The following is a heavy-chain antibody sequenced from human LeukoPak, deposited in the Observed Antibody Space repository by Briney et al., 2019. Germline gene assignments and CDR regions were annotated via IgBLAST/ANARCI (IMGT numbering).Heavy chain of an antibody. CDR2: ISGGSSFT. CDR1: GFSFSSFS. D-gene: IGHD3-10*02. Sequence: GGSLRLSCAASGFSFSSFSMNWVRQAPGKGLEWVSYISGGSSFTYYVDSVKGRFTISRDNAKNSLYLQLNSLRAEDTAVYYCAELGITMIGGVWGKGTTVTVSS. J-gene: IGHJ6*04. CDR3: AELGITMIGGV. V-gene: IGHV3-21*01.